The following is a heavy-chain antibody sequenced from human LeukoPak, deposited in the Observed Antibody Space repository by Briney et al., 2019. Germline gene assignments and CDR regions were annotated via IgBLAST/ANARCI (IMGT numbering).Heavy chain of an antibody. CDR2: VYYNGIT. CDR1: GGSISNYW. CDR3: TKLGCSDGSCYPHY. J-gene: IGHJ4*02. Sequence: SETLSLTCTVSGGSISNYWWSWIRQPPGKGLEWIGYVYYNGITSYNPSLKSRVTISVDTSKNQFSLRLSSVTVADMALYYCTKLGCSDGSCYPHYWGQGTLVTVSS. D-gene: IGHD2-15*01. V-gene: IGHV4-59*08.